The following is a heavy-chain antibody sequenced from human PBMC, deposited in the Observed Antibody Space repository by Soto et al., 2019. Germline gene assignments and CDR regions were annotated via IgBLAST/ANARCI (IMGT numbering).Heavy chain of an antibody. CDR1: GGSFNVYY. CDR3: ARKRRGTYSSSPFDY. Sequence: SETLSLTCAVYGGSFNVYYWSWIRQPPGKGLEWIGEVNHSGSASYSPSLKSQATISVETSKNQFSLKLGSVTAADTAVYYCARKRRGTYSSSPFDYWGQGTLVTVSS. V-gene: IGHV4-34*01. J-gene: IGHJ4*02. CDR2: VNHSGSA. D-gene: IGHD6-6*01.